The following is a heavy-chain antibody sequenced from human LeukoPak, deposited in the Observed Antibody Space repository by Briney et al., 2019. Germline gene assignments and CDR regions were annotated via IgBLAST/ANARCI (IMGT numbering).Heavy chain of an antibody. CDR3: ARDRPYRGGWRGFDY. J-gene: IGHJ4*02. D-gene: IGHD6-19*01. CDR2: IIPMFGIA. Sequence: GASVKVSCKASGGTFSRYAISWVRQAPGQGLEWMGGIIPMFGIANYAQKFQGRVTITADESTSTAYMELSSLRSEDTAVYYCARDRPYRGGWRGFDYWGQGTLVTVSS. CDR1: GGTFSRYA. V-gene: IGHV1-69*13.